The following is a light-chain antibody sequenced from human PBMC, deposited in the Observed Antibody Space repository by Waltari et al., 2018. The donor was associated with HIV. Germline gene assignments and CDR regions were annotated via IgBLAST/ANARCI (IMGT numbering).Light chain of an antibody. J-gene: IGLJ3*02. Sequence: QSVLTQPPSASGTPGQRVTISCSGSSSNIGSNYVYWYQQLPGTAPKLLIYRNNPRPSGVPDRFSGSKSGTSASLAISVLRSEDEANYYCAAWDDSLSGNWVFGGGTKLTVL. CDR2: RNN. V-gene: IGLV1-47*01. CDR3: AAWDDSLSGNWV. CDR1: SSNIGSNY.